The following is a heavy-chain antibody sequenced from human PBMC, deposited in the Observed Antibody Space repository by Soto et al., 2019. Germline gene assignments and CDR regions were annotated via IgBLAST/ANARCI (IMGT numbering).Heavy chain of an antibody. CDR2: INHSGST. V-gene: IGHV4-34*02. J-gene: IGHJ4*02. CDR1: GGSFSGYY. Sequence: QVQLQQWGAGLLKPSETLSLTCAVYGGSFSGYYWSWIRQPPGKGLEWIGEINHSGSTIYNPSLESRVNMSVDTSKNQFSLKLSSVTAADTAVYYCARVQWFGMDGRYWGQGTLVTVSS. CDR3: ARVQWFGMDGRY. D-gene: IGHD3-10*01.